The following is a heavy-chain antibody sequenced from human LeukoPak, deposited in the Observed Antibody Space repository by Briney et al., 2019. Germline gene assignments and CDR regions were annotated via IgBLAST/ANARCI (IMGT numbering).Heavy chain of an antibody. V-gene: IGHV3-74*01. J-gene: IGHJ6*02. Sequence: PGGSLRLSCAASGFTFSTYWMHWVRQAPGKELVWVARIKSDGSFTRYADSVKGRFTISRDNAKNTLFLQMNSLRAEDTAVYFCARDHAFRASCGGDCYYYYYAMDLWGQGTTVTVSS. D-gene: IGHD2-21*02. CDR3: ARDHAFRASCGGDCYYYYYAMDL. CDR1: GFTFSTYW. CDR2: IKSDGSFT.